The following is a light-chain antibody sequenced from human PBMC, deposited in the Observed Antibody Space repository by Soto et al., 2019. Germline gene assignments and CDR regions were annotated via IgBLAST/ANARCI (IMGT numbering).Light chain of an antibody. V-gene: IGKV1-39*01. J-gene: IGKJ4*01. Sequence: DIQMTQSPSSLSASVGDRVTITCRASQSISSYLNWYQQKPGKAHKLLIYAASSLQSGVPSRFSGSGSGTDFTLTISSLQPEDFATYYYQQSYSTLTFGGGTKVEIK. CDR3: QQSYSTLT. CDR1: QSISSY. CDR2: AAS.